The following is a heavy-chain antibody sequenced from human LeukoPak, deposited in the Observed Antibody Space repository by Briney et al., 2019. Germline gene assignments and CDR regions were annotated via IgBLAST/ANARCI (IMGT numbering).Heavy chain of an antibody. V-gene: IGHV5-10-1*01. CDR3: ARVVVADGTLNRFDP. D-gene: IGHD2-15*01. J-gene: IGHJ5*02. Sequence: GESLKISCKGSGYSFTSYWISWVRQMPGKGLEWMGRIDPSDSYTNYSPSFQGHVTISADKSISTAYLQRSSLKASDTAMYYCARVVVADGTLNRFDPWGQGTLVTVSS. CDR2: IDPSDSYT. CDR1: GYSFTSYW.